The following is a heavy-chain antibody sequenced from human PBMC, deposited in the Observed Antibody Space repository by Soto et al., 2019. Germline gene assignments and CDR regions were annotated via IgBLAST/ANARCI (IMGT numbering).Heavy chain of an antibody. CDR2: MNPNSGNT. Sequence: QVQLVQSGAEVKKPGASVKVSCKASGYTFTSYDINWVRQATGQGLEWMGWMNPNSGNTGYAQKFQGRVTMTRNTSISTAYMVLSSLRSEDTAVYYCARGTVLVATEPGDYWGQGTLVTVSS. CDR1: GYTFTSYD. D-gene: IGHD5-12*01. J-gene: IGHJ4*02. V-gene: IGHV1-8*01. CDR3: ARGTVLVATEPGDY.